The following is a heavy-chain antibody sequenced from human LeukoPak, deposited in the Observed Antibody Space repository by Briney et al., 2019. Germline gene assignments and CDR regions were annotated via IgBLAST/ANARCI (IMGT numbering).Heavy chain of an antibody. CDR3: ARRYYDILTGSFDY. D-gene: IGHD3-9*01. V-gene: IGHV4-61*01. Sequence: PSETLSLTCTVSGGSVSSGSYYWSWIRRPPGKGLEWIGYIYYSGSTNYNPSLKSRVTISVNTSKNQFSLKLSSVTAADTAVYYCARRYYDILTGSFDYWGQGTLVTVSS. CDR1: GGSVSSGSYY. CDR2: IYYSGST. J-gene: IGHJ4*02.